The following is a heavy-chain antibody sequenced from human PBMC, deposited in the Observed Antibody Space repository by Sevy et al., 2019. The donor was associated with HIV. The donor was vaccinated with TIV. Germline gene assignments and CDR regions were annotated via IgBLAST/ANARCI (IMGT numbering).Heavy chain of an antibody. CDR2: INPTGGHT. V-gene: IGHV1-46*01. CDR1: AYSFTLYY. J-gene: IGHJ4*02. CDR3: AVSQSCGGDCYHFDS. D-gene: IGHD2-21*02. Sequence: ASVKVSCRASAYSFTLYYMNWVRQAPGQGLEWMGLINPTGGHTSDAQRFQGRLSMTRDTSTTTFYMELSSLTYEDTAVYYCAVSQSCGGDCYHFDSWGQGTLVTVSS.